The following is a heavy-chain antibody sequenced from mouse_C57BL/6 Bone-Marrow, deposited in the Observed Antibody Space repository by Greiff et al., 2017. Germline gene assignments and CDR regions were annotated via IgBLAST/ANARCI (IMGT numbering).Heavy chain of an antibody. D-gene: IGHD2-2*01. Sequence: EVLLVESGGGLVQPGGSLSLSCAASGFTFTDYYMSWVRQPPGKALEWLGFISNKANGYTTEYSASVKGRFTISRDNSQIILYLQMNALRAEDSATYYCGRWGVTTGYYFGCWGQGTTLTVSS. J-gene: IGHJ2*01. CDR3: GRWGVTTGYYFGC. V-gene: IGHV7-3*01. CDR1: GFTFTDYY. CDR2: ISNKANGYTT.